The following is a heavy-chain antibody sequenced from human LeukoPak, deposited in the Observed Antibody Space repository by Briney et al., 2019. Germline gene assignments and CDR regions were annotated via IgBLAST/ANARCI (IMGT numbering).Heavy chain of an antibody. V-gene: IGHV4-39*01. J-gene: IGHJ6*02. CDR2: IYYSGST. CDR3: ARQQSNWASGPGMDV. CDR1: GGSISTSTYY. D-gene: IGHD7-27*01. Sequence: PSETLSLTCTVSGGSISTSTYYWGWLRQPPGKGLEWIGSIYYSGSTYYNPSLKSRVTISVDTSKNQFSLRLSSVTAADTAMYYCARQQSNWASGPGMDVWGQGTTVTVSS.